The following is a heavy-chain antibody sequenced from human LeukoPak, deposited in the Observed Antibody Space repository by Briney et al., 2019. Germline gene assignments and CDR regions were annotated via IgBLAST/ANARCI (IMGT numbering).Heavy chain of an antibody. CDR3: LIESGLGIYTEDQYWYNSVEN. V-gene: IGHV3-30*03. J-gene: IGHJ4*02. D-gene: IGHD1-1*01. CDR2: ISYDGSNK. CDR1: GFTFSSDC. Sequence: PGGSLRLSCAASGFTFSSDCMNWVRQAPGKGLEWVAVISYDGSNKYYADSVKGRFTISGDNSKNTLYLQMNSLRAEDTAVYYCLIESGLGIYTEDQYWYNSVENWGQGTLVTVSS.